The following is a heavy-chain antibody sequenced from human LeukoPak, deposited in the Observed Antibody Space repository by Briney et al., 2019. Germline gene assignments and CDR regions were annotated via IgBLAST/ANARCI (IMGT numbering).Heavy chain of an antibody. CDR3: AKDTSGGNYFDSSGYLFEH. CDR1: GFTFSSYE. V-gene: IGHV3-48*03. J-gene: IGHJ4*02. D-gene: IGHD3-22*01. CDR2: ISSSGSTI. Sequence: PGGSLRLSCAASGFTFSSYEMNWVRQAPGKGLEWVSYISSSGSTIYYADSVKGRFTISRDNAKNSLYLQMNSLRAEDTALYYCAKDTSGGNYFDSSGYLFEHWGQGTLVTVSS.